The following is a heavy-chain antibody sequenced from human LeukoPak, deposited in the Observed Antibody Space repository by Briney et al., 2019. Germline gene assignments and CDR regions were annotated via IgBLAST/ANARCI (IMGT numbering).Heavy chain of an antibody. Sequence: SETLSLTCTVSGGSISSGGYYWSWIRQPPGKGLEWIGYIYHSGSTYYNPSLKSRVTTSVDRSKNQFSLKLSSVTAADTAVYYCAREGYCSSTSCAFQHWGQGTLVTVSS. D-gene: IGHD2-2*01. CDR3: AREGYCSSTSCAFQH. CDR2: IYHSGST. J-gene: IGHJ1*01. CDR1: GGSISSGGYY. V-gene: IGHV4-30-2*01.